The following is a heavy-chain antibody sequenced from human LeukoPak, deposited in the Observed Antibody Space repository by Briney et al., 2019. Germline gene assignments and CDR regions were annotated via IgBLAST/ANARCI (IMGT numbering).Heavy chain of an antibody. V-gene: IGHV1-2*02. CDR3: ARVTATSRQASSSWHFYYYYGMDV. CDR2: INPNSGGT. Sequence: ASVKVSCKASGYTFTGYYMHWVRQAPGQGLEWMGWINPNSGGTNYAQKFQGRVTMTRDTSISTAYMELSRLRSDDTAVYYCARVTATSRQASSSWHFYYYYGMDVWGQGTTVTVSS. J-gene: IGHJ6*02. CDR1: GYTFTGYY. D-gene: IGHD6-13*01.